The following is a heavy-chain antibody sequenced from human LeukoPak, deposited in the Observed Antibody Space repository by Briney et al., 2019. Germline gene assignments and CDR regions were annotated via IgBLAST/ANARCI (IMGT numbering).Heavy chain of an antibody. D-gene: IGHD4-17*01. V-gene: IGHV4-59*12. CDR1: GGSISSYY. J-gene: IGHJ4*02. CDR3: ARVPTVTFSDY. CDR2: IYYSGST. Sequence: SETLSLTCTVSGGSISSYYWSWIRQPPGKGLEWIGYIYYSGSTNYNPSLKSRVTISVDTSKNQFSLKLSSVTAADTAVYYCARVPTVTFSDYWGQGTLVTVSS.